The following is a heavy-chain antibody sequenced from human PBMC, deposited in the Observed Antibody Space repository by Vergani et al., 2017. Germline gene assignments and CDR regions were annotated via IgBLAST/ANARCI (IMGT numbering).Heavy chain of an antibody. CDR3: VYRKTECGTTGCFYPFYYCCYMDV. CDR1: GFSLNTRGVS. J-gene: IGHJ6*03. CDR2: IYWNDDQ. D-gene: IGHD1-7*01. V-gene: IGHV2-5*04. Sequence: QITLKESGPTLVKPTQTLTLTCTFSGFSLNTRGVSVAWIRQPPGKALDWLALIYWNDDQHYSPSLNNRATITKDTSKNQVVLTMANMDYVDTGTYYCVYRKTECGTTGCFYPFYYCCYMDVWGEGTTVTVSS.